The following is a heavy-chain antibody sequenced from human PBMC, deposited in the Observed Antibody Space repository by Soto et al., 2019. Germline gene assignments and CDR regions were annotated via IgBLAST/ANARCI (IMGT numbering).Heavy chain of an antibody. CDR1: GGSITSGDNY. V-gene: IGHV4-30-4*01. J-gene: IGHJ4*02. CDR2: IYYSGHT. D-gene: IGHD3-3*01. Sequence: KPSETLSLTCTVSGGSITSGDNYWSWIRQSPGKGLAWIWYIYYSGHTYYNPSLKSRLTISVDTSKNQFSLKLSSVTAADTPAYYCARTYWSGWGRCLLDSWGKGSLVTGS. CDR3: ARTYWSGWGRCLLDS.